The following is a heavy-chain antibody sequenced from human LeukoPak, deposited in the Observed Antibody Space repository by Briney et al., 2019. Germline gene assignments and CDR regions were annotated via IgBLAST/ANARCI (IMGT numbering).Heavy chain of an antibody. V-gene: IGHV3-48*03. D-gene: IGHD6-19*01. Sequence: GSLRLSRAASGFTFRSYEMSWVRQAPGKGLEWVSSISSTGNTIYYADSVKGRFTISRDNAKNSLYLQMSSLKTEDTAVYYCARDRIAVAGTLWGQGTLVTVSS. CDR3: ARDRIAVAGTL. J-gene: IGHJ4*02. CDR2: ISSTGNTI. CDR1: GFTFRSYE.